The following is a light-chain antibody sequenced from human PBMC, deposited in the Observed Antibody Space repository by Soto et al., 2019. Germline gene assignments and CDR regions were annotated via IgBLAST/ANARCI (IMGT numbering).Light chain of an antibody. Sequence: QSVLTQPPSGSAAPGQKVTISCSGSDPNIGKNYVSWYQQLPGTAPKLLIYDNNKRPSGIPDRFSGSKSGTSATLGITGLQTGDEADYYCGTWDSSLSAGVFGGGTKVTVL. CDR1: DPNIGKNY. CDR2: DNN. J-gene: IGLJ2*01. CDR3: GTWDSSLSAGV. V-gene: IGLV1-51*01.